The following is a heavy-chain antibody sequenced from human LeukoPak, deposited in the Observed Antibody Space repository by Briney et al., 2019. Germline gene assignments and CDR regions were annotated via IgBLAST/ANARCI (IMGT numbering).Heavy chain of an antibody. J-gene: IGHJ5*01. CDR3: VSPKANGWFDS. CDR1: GYSVSSGYF. V-gene: IGHV4-38-2*02. CDR2: MYHTGTT. Sequence: SETLSLTCTVSGYSVSSGYFWGWIRQPPGKRLEWIGNMYHTGTTYYNPSLKSRVTITIDTSKNQFSLKLRSVTAADTAVYYCVSPKANGWFDSWGQGSLVTVSS. D-gene: IGHD2-8*01.